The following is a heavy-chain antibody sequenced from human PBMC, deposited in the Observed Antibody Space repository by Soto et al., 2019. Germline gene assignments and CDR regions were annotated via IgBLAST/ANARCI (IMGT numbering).Heavy chain of an antibody. J-gene: IGHJ4*02. D-gene: IGHD6-19*01. CDR2: ISPKSGGT. Sequence: QVQLVQSGAEVKKPGASVKVSCEASGYTFIDYYMHWVRQAPGQGVEWMGRISPKSGGTNYAQKFQGRVTMTWDTSLNTAYMELSSLMSEDTAVYYCARPPGYISDWYSFDLWGQGTLVTVSS. V-gene: IGHV1-2*02. CDR1: GYTFIDYY. CDR3: ARPPGYISDWYSFDL.